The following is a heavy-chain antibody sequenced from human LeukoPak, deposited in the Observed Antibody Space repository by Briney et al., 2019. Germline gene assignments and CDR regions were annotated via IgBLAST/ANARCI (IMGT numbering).Heavy chain of an antibody. CDR2: INVYNGKT. J-gene: IGHJ4*02. D-gene: IGHD2-15*01. CDR3: VRDKAGCCYDY. CDR1: GYTFTSYA. V-gene: IGHV1-18*01. Sequence: GASVKVSCKASGYTFTSYAMHWVHQAPGQRLEWMGWINVYNGKTNYAQKLQGRVTVTTDTSTSTAYMELRSLRSDDTAVYYCVRDKAGCCYDYWGQGTLVTVSS.